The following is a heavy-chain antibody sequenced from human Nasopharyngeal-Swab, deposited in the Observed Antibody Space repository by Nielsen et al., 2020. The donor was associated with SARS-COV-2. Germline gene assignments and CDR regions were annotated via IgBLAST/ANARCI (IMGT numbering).Heavy chain of an antibody. D-gene: IGHD3-16*02. V-gene: IGHV4-31*03. CDR3: AREVIEQAVSDAFDF. CDR1: GGSISRGGYF. J-gene: IGHJ3*01. Sequence: TLALTGTVSGGSISRGGYFWSGIRQHPGKGLEWVGYIHYTGNTYYNPSLESRLTISLDTSQNQFSLRLSSVTAADTAVYYCAREVIEQAVSDAFDFWGQGTMVTVSS. CDR2: IHYTGNT.